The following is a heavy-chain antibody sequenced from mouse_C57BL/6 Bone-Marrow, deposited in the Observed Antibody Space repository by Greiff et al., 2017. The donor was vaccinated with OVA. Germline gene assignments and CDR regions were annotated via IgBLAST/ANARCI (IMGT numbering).Heavy chain of an antibody. CDR1: GYTFTSYW. V-gene: IGHV1-55*01. CDR2: IYPGSGST. D-gene: IGHD1-1*01. J-gene: IGHJ1*03. Sequence: VQLQQSGAELVKPGASVKMSCKASGYTFTSYWITWVKQRPGQGLEWIGDIYPGSGSTNYNEKFKSKATLTVDTSSSTAYMQLSSLTSEDSAVYYCARRYYGSSYWYLDVWGTGTTVTVSS. CDR3: ARRYYGSSYWYLDV.